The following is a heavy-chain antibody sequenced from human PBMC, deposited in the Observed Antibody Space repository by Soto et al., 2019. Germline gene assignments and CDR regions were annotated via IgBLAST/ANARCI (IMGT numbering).Heavy chain of an antibody. D-gene: IGHD4-17*01. Sequence: EVQLVESGGGLVKPGGSLRLSCAASGFTFSNAWMSWVRQAPGKGLEWVGRIKSKADGGTTDYAAPVKGRFTISREESKNTLYLEMNSLKTEDPAVYSCATVCGDYVCLDYWGQGTLVAVSS. CDR2: IKSKADGGTT. V-gene: IGHV3-15*01. CDR1: GFTFSNAW. CDR3: ATVCGDYVCLDY. J-gene: IGHJ4*02.